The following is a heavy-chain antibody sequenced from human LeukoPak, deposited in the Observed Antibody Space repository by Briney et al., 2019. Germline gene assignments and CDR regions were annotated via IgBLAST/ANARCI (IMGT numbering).Heavy chain of an antibody. Sequence: PSETLSLTCTVSGGSISSYYWSWIRQPPGKGLEWIGYIYYSGSTYYNPSLKSRVTISVDTSKNQFSLKLSSVTAADTAVYHCARKDGDLWGQGTLVTVSS. V-gene: IGHV4-59*08. J-gene: IGHJ5*02. CDR3: ARKDGDL. CDR2: IYYSGST. CDR1: GGSISSYY.